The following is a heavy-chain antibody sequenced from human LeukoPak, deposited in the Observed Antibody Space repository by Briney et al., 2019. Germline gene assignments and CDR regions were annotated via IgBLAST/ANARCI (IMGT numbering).Heavy chain of an antibody. CDR3: AKLSGGRYCSGGSCYFDY. J-gene: IGHJ4*02. CDR2: IIPILGIA. D-gene: IGHD2-15*01. CDR1: GGTFSSYA. V-gene: IGHV1-69*04. Sequence: SVKVSCKASGGTFSSYAISWVRQAPGQGLEWMGRIIPILGIANYAQKFQGRVAITADKSTSTAYMELSSLRSEDTAVYYCAKLSGGRYCSGGSCYFDYWGQGTLVTVSS.